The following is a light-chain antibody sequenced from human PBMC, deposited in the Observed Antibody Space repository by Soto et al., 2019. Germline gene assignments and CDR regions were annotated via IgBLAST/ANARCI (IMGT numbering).Light chain of an antibody. CDR2: WAS. V-gene: IGKV4-1*01. CDR3: QQYYDTPPT. CDR1: RTVFYDSNKKNF. J-gene: IGKJ1*01. Sequence: DIVMTQSPDSLAVSLGERATINCKSSRTVFYDSNKKNFLAWYQQKAGQPPRLLIYWASTRESGVPDRFSGSGSWTNFTLTISSLQAEDVAVYFCQQYYDTPPTFGQGTKVEIK.